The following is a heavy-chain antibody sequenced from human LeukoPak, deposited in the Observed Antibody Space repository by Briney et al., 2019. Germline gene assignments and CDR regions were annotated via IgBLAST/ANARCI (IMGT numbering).Heavy chain of an antibody. Sequence: ASVKVSCKASGYTFTDCYMHWVRQAPGQGLEWMGWINPNSGGTKYAQEFQGRATMTRDTSISIAYMELSSLRSDDTAVYYCARGSTLTVTKNLPQEYWGQGTLVTVSS. J-gene: IGHJ4*02. CDR2: INPNSGGT. V-gene: IGHV1-2*02. CDR1: GYTFTDCY. D-gene: IGHD4-17*01. CDR3: ARGSTLTVTKNLPQEY.